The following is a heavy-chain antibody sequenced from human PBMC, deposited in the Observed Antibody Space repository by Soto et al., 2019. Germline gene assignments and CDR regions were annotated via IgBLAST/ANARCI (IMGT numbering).Heavy chain of an antibody. J-gene: IGHJ3*01. D-gene: IGHD1-1*01. V-gene: IGHV3-23*01. Sequence: GGSLRLSCAASGFTFSDYVMNWVRQAPGKGLEWVSAISGSGDGTFYADSAKGRFTISRDNSKNTVSLQMSRLRGEDTAMYYCARTPWDSASRGPFDFWGLGTMVTVSS. CDR3: ARTPWDSASRGPFDF. CDR2: ISGSGDGT. CDR1: GFTFSDYV.